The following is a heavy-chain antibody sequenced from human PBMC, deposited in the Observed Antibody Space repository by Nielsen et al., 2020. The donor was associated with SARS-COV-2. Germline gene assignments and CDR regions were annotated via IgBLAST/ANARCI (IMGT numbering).Heavy chain of an antibody. CDR1: GFTFSSYS. J-gene: IGHJ4*02. Sequence: GGSLRLSCAASGFTFSSYSMHWVRQGPGKGLAWVAHINSDGSRTNYAESVKGRFTISRDNAENTQYLHMNSLRADDTAVYYCVRVRDDGYYYDTGPFDYWGQGTLVTVSS. CDR2: INSDGSRT. V-gene: IGHV3-74*01. D-gene: IGHD3-22*01. CDR3: VRVRDDGYYYDTGPFDY.